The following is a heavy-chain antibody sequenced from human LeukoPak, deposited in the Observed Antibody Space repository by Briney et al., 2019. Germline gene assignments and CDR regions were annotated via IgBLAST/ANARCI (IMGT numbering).Heavy chain of an antibody. V-gene: IGHV4-34*01. J-gene: IGHJ3*02. CDR2: IDHSGST. D-gene: IGHD3-3*01. Sequence: MTPETLSLTCAVYGGSFSGYYWSWIRQPPGKGLEWIGEIDHSGSTNYNPSLKSRVTISVDTSKNQFSLKLSSVTAADTAVYYCARGRGYDFWSGYYRSHAFDIWGQGTMVTVSS. CDR1: GGSFSGYY. CDR3: ARGRGYDFWSGYYRSHAFDI.